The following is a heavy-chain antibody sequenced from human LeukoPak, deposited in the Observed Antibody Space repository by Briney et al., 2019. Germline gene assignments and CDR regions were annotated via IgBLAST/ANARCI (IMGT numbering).Heavy chain of an antibody. V-gene: IGHV4-4*07. CDR3: ARDAKQWLSYFDY. D-gene: IGHD6-19*01. CDR1: GGSISIYY. CDR2: MYNSGST. Sequence: SDTLSLTCTVSGGSISIYYWSWIRQPAGKGLEWIGRMYNSGSTNYNPYLKSRVSISVDKSKNQFSLKLSSVTAADTAVYYCARDAKQWLSYFDYWGQGTLVTVSS. J-gene: IGHJ4*02.